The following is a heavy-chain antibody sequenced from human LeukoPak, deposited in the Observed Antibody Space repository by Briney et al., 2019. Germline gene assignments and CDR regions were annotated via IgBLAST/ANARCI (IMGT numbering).Heavy chain of an antibody. V-gene: IGHV1-18*01. CDR2: ISAYNGNT. J-gene: IGHJ4*02. CDR3: ARDLHYGDYEDY. CDR1: GYTFTSYG. D-gene: IGHD4-17*01. Sequence: ASVKVSCKASGYTFTSYGISWVRQAPGQGLEGMGWISAYNGNTNYAQKLQGRVTMTTHTSTSTAYMELRSLRSDDTAVYYCARDLHYGDYEDYWGQGTLVTVSS.